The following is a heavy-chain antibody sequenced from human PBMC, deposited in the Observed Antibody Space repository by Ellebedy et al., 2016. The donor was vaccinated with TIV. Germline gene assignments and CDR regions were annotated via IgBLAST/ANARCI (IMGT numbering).Heavy chain of an antibody. CDR2: IASDGIEK. V-gene: IGHV3-7*03. D-gene: IGHD1-14*01. J-gene: IGHJ4*02. Sequence: PGGSLRLSCAAYGLVFSDYCMTLLRVSPGKGPEWVATIASDGIEKSYADSVKGRFTVSRDNTENSMYLQMNSLRDDETGVYYCARGGRKTSYFWQYWGQGTPLTVSP. CDR1: GLVFSDYC. CDR3: ARGGRKTSYFWQY.